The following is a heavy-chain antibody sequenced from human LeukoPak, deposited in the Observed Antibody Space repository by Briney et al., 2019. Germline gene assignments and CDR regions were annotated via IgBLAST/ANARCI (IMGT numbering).Heavy chain of an antibody. V-gene: IGHV4-31*11. Sequence: PSETLSLTCAVYGGSFSGYYWSWIRQHPGKGLEWIGYIYYSGSTYYNPSLKSRVTISVDTSKNQFSLRLSSVTAADTAVYYCARSGAGGLRFLEWLFDYWGQGTLVTVSS. D-gene: IGHD3-3*01. CDR1: GGSFSGYY. CDR3: ARSGAGGLRFLEWLFDY. CDR2: IYYSGST. J-gene: IGHJ4*02.